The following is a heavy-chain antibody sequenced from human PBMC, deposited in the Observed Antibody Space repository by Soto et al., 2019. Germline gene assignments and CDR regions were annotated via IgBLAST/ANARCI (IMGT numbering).Heavy chain of an antibody. Sequence: PXGSLRLTCAASGFTFSSYSMSWVRQAPGKGLEWVSAIMGSGGSTYYADSVKGRFTISRDNSKNTLYLQMNSLRAEDAAVYFCAKDHYGSDWGQGTLVTVSS. D-gene: IGHD3-16*01. V-gene: IGHV3-23*01. J-gene: IGHJ4*02. CDR2: IMGSGGST. CDR3: AKDHYGSD. CDR1: GFTFSSYS.